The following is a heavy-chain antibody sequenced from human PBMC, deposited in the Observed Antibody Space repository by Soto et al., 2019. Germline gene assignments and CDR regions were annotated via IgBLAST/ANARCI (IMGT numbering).Heavy chain of an antibody. CDR3: ARETDYGDYVEMLGGIHYYYYYMDV. D-gene: IGHD4-17*01. CDR2: IYSGGST. Sequence: GSLRLSCAASGFTVSSNYMSWVRQAPGKGLEWVSVIYSGGSTYYADSVKGRFTISRDNSKNTLYLQMNSLRAEDTAVYYCARETDYGDYVEMLGGIHYYYYYMDVWGKGTTVTVSS. CDR1: GFTVSSNY. J-gene: IGHJ6*03. V-gene: IGHV3-66*01.